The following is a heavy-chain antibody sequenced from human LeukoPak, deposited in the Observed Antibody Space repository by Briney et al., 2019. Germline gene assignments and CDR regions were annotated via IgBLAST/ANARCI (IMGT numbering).Heavy chain of an antibody. CDR3: ARHSGGYDIDY. CDR2: IYTSGST. J-gene: IGHJ4*02. V-gene: IGHV4-4*09. D-gene: IGHD5-12*01. Sequence: SETLSLTCTVSGGSISSYYWSWIRQPPGKGLEWIGHIYTSGSTNYNPSLKSRVTISVDTSKNQFSLKLSSVTAADTAVYYCARHSGGYDIDYWGQGTLVTVSS. CDR1: GGSISSYY.